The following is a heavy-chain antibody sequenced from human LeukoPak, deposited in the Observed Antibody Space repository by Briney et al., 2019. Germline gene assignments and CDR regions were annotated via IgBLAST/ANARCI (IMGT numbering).Heavy chain of an antibody. J-gene: IGHJ5*02. CDR2: ISGSDGST. CDR3: ASLDTAKQPLANH. CDR1: GFTFSSYA. D-gene: IGHD5-18*01. V-gene: IGHV3-23*01. Sequence: PGGSLRLSCAASGFTFSSYAMTWVRQAPGKGLEWVSAISGSDGSTYYADSMKGRFTISRDNSKNTLYLQMNTLRVEDTAMYYCASLDTAKQPLANHWGQGTLVTVSS.